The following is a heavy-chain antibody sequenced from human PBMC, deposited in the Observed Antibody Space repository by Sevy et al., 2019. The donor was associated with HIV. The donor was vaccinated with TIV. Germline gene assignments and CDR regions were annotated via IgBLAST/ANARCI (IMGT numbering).Heavy chain of an antibody. CDR2: IKRDGSEK. V-gene: IGHV3-7*03. Sequence: GGSLRLSCAASGFTFSSYWMSWVRQAPGKGLEWVANIKRDGSEKYYVDSVKGRFTISRDNVKNSLYLQMNSLRAEDTAVYYCARDCSSASCLWGMDVWGQGTTVTVSS. J-gene: IGHJ6*02. CDR3: ARDCSSASCLWGMDV. CDR1: GFTFSSYW. D-gene: IGHD2-2*01.